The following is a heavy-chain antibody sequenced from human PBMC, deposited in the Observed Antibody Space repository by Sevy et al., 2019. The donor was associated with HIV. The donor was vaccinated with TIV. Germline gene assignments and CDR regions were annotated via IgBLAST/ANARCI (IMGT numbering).Heavy chain of an antibody. D-gene: IGHD3-22*01. CDR2: ISYDGSNT. V-gene: IGHV3-30*04. J-gene: IGHJ4*02. CDR1: GFTFSTYA. Sequence: GGSLRLSCAASGFTFSTYAMHWVRQAPGKGLEWVAVISYDGSNTCYADSVKGRFTISRDSFKNTLYLQMNSLRAEDTAVYFCARDGGYDSRGYDLSNYWGQGTLVTVSS. CDR3: ARDGGYDSRGYDLSNY.